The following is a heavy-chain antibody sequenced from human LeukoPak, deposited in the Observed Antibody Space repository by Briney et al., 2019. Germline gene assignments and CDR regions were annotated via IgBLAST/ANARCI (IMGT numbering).Heavy chain of an antibody. J-gene: IGHJ4*02. CDR1: GFTFSSYA. CDR2: ISGSGGST. Sequence: GGSLRLFCAASGFTFSSYAMSWVRQAPGKGLEWVSAISGSGGSTYYADSVKGRFTISRDNSKNTLYLQMNSLRAEDTAVYYCAKDDYGDFVIDYWGQGTLVTVSS. D-gene: IGHD4-17*01. CDR3: AKDDYGDFVIDY. V-gene: IGHV3-23*01.